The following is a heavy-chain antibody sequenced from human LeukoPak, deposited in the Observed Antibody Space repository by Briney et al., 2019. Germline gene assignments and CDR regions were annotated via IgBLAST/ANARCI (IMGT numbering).Heavy chain of an antibody. D-gene: IGHD3-10*01. CDR1: GGSISSGGYS. Sequence: PSQTLSLTCAVSGGSISSGGYSWSWIRQPPGKGLEWIGYIYHSGSTYYNPSLKSRVTISVARSKNQFSLKLSSVTAADTAVYYCASAYGSGKSAFDIWGQGTMVTVSS. CDR3: ASAYGSGKSAFDI. J-gene: IGHJ3*02. CDR2: IYHSGST. V-gene: IGHV4-30-2*01.